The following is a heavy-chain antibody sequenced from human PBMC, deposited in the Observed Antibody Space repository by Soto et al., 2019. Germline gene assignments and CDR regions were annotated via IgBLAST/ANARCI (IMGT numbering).Heavy chain of an antibody. V-gene: IGHV1-3*01. CDR2: INAGNGNT. Sequence: QRLEWMGWINAGNGNTKYSQKFQGRVTITRDTSESTADRVLSRWRSDGTAVYYCAKSATLSAALAYWGQGTLVSVSS. CDR3: AKSATLSAALAY. J-gene: IGHJ4*02. D-gene: IGHD2-2*01.